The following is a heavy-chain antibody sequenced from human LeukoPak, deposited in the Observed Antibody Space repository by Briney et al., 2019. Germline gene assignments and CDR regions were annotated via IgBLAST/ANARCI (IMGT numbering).Heavy chain of an antibody. J-gene: IGHJ4*02. V-gene: IGHV1-8*01. D-gene: IGHD6-19*01. CDR1: GYTFTCYD. CDR3: AKGTYSSGWSVGNFDY. CDR2: MNPNSGNT. Sequence: VASVKVSCKASGYTFTCYDINWVRQATGQGLEWMGWMNPNSGNTGYAQKFQGRVTMTRNTSISTAYMELSSLRSEDTAVYYCAKGTYSSGWSVGNFDYWGQGTLVTVSS.